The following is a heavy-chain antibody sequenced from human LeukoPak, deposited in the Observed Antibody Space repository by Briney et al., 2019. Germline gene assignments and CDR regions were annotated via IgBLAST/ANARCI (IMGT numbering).Heavy chain of an antibody. D-gene: IGHD6-19*01. Sequence: PGGSLRLSCAASGFTFSDYYMSWIRQAPGKGLEWVSYISGSGSTIYYADSVKGRFTISRDNAKNSLYLQMNSLRAEDTAVYYCARGIGLSSGWVYYYYGMDVWGQGTTVTVSS. J-gene: IGHJ6*02. CDR1: GFTFSDYY. CDR2: ISGSGSTI. CDR3: ARGIGLSSGWVYYYYGMDV. V-gene: IGHV3-11*01.